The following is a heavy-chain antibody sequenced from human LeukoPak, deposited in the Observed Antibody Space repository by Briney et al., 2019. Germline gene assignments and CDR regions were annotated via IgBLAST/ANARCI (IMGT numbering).Heavy chain of an antibody. Sequence: SETLSLTCTVSGGSVTSDIYYWSWIRQPPGKGLEWIGYVHYSGSTNYHPSLKSRLTMSVDTSRNQFSLRLSSVTAADTAVYYCASGRNNFRVWGKGTTVTVCS. CDR1: GGSVTSDIYY. J-gene: IGHJ6*04. CDR3: ASGRNNFRV. CDR2: VHYSGST. V-gene: IGHV4-61*01. D-gene: IGHD1-20*01.